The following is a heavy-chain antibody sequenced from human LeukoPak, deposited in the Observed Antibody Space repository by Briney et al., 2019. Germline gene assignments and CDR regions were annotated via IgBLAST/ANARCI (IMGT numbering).Heavy chain of an antibody. CDR1: GFIFSSYW. V-gene: IGHV3-7*01. Sequence: GGSLRLSCAASGFIFSSYWMSWVRQAPGKGLEWVANIKQDGSDKSYVDSVKGRFTISRDDAKNSLYLQMNSLRAEDTAVYYCARDSRFTMRDYWGQGTLVTVSS. D-gene: IGHD3-22*01. CDR3: ARDSRFTMRDY. CDR2: IKQDGSDK. J-gene: IGHJ4*02.